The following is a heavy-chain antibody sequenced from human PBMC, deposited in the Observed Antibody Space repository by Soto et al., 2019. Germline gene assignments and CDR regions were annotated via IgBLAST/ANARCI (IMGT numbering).Heavy chain of an antibody. Sequence: PGGSLRLSCTASGITFSNYAMSWVRQAPRKGLERVSSISTSGGRPYYADSVKGRFTISRDNSKNTLYLQMNSLRAEDTAVYYCARAYSYRFDYWGQGTLVTVSS. D-gene: IGHD5-18*01. CDR1: GITFSNYA. CDR2: ISTSGGRP. CDR3: ARAYSYRFDY. V-gene: IGHV3-23*01. J-gene: IGHJ4*02.